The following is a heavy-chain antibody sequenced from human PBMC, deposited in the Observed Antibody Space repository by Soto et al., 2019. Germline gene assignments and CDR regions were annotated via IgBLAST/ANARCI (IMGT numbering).Heavy chain of an antibody. Sequence: GESLKISCKGSGYRFTTYWIGWVRQMPGKGLEWMGIIYPGDSDTRYSPSFQGQVTISADKSISTAYLQWSSLKASDTAMYYCARHGWTGSAYYYGMDVWGQGXTVTVYS. D-gene: IGHD3-9*01. CDR3: ARHGWTGSAYYYGMDV. V-gene: IGHV5-51*01. J-gene: IGHJ6*02. CDR2: IYPGDSDT. CDR1: GYRFTTYW.